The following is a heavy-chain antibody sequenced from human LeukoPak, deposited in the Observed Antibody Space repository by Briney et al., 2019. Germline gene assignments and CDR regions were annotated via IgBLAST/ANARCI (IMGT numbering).Heavy chain of an antibody. CDR1: GYTYTTDG. J-gene: IGHJ5*02. V-gene: IGHV1-18*01. D-gene: IGHD6-13*01. CDR3: ARDRGIAEADSFDP. Sequence: ASVKVSCKASGYTYTTDGISWVRQAPGQGLEWMGWIDTYSGKTNYAQKFQGRVTMPSDTSTSTAYMELRSLGSDDTAVYYCARDRGIAEADSFDPWGQGTLVTVSS. CDR2: IDTYSGKT.